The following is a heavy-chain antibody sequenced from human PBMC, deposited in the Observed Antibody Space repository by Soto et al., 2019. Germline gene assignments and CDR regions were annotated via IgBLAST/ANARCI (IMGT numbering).Heavy chain of an antibody. Sequence: QVQLQESGPGLVKPSETLSLTCTVSGASISTDYWSWIRQSPGKGLEWIGYIYYGGSINYNPSLKSPVIISVDTSKNHFFLRLSSVTTADTAVYYCARPYYDTTGYGLDPWGQGTLVTVSS. D-gene: IGHD3-22*01. V-gene: IGHV4-59*01. CDR1: GASISTDY. CDR2: IYYGGSI. J-gene: IGHJ5*02. CDR3: ARPYYDTTGYGLDP.